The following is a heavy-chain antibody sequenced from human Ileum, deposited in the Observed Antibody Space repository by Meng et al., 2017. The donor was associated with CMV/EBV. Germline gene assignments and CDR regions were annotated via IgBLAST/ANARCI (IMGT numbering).Heavy chain of an antibody. CDR3: ARNYYDSGPFQY. CDR2: IYWDDDK. Sequence: QYTLKESGSTLVKPTQTLTLTCTFSGFSLSTTGVGVGWIRQPPGKALEWLALIYWDDDKRYSPSLKSRLTITKDTSKNQVVLTMTNMDPVDTATYYCARNYYDSGPFQYWGQGTLVTVSS. CDR1: GFSLSTTGVG. D-gene: IGHD3-22*01. J-gene: IGHJ4*01. V-gene: IGHV2-5*02.